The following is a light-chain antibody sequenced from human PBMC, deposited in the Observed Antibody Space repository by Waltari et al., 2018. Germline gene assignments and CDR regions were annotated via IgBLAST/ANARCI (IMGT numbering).Light chain of an antibody. CDR2: EAS. Sequence: DIRMTQSPSTLSASAGDRVIISCRASQSISKWLAWYQLKPGKAPKLLIYEASTLQSGVPSMFSGTGSVTDFTLTISSLQPDDFATYYCQQYNSYSLLTFGGGTKVEIK. V-gene: IGKV1-5*03. CDR1: QSISKW. CDR3: QQYNSYSLLT. J-gene: IGKJ4*01.